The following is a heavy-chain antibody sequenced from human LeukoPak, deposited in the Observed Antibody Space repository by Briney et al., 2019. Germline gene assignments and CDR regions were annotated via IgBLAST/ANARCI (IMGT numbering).Heavy chain of an antibody. J-gene: IGHJ4*02. Sequence: PSETLSLTCTVSGGSISSSSYYWGWIRQPPGKGLEWIGSIYYSGSTYYNPSLKSRVTISVDTSKNQFSLKLSSVIAADTAVYYCARTPKWDIVVVVAATSDYWGQGTLVTVSS. CDR2: IYYSGST. CDR1: GGSISSSSYY. D-gene: IGHD2-15*01. CDR3: ARTPKWDIVVVVAATSDY. V-gene: IGHV4-39*07.